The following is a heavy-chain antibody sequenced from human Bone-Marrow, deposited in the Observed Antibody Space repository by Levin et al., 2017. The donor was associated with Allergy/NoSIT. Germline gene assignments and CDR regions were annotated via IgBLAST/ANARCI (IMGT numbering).Heavy chain of an antibody. CDR1: GASISSYY. V-gene: IGHV4-59*01. Sequence: PSETLSLTCSVSGASISSYYWSWIRQPPGKGLEWIGYINYSGSTIYNPSLKSRVTISADTSKNQLSLKLSSVTAADTAVYYCARDSGDYYFDSWSQGTLVTVSS. CDR2: INYSGST. CDR3: ARDSGDYYFDS. J-gene: IGHJ4*02.